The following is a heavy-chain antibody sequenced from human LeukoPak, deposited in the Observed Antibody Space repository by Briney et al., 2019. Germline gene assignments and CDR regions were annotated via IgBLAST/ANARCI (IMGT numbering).Heavy chain of an antibody. V-gene: IGHV1-2*04. D-gene: IGHD3-10*01. J-gene: IGHJ4*02. CDR2: INPNSGGT. CDR1: GYAFTSYD. Sequence: ASVKVSCKASGYAFTSYDINWVRQATGQGLEWMGWINPNSGGTNYAQKFQGWVTMTRDTSISTAYMELSRLRSDDTAVYYCARGRYYGSGSYSLHYWGQGTLVTVSS. CDR3: ARGRYYGSGSYSLHY.